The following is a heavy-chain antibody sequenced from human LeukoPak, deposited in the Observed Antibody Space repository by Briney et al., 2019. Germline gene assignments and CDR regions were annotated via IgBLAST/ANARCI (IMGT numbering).Heavy chain of an antibody. V-gene: IGHV3-23*01. Sequence: TGGSVRLSCAASGFTFSSYAMSWVRQAPGKGLEWVSAISGSGGSTYYTDSVKGRFTISRDNSKNTLYLQMNSLRAEDTAVYYCAKTARRSRYYFDYWGQGTLVTVSS. CDR1: GFTFSSYA. CDR3: AKTARRSRYYFDY. J-gene: IGHJ4*02. CDR2: ISGSGGST. D-gene: IGHD2-21*02.